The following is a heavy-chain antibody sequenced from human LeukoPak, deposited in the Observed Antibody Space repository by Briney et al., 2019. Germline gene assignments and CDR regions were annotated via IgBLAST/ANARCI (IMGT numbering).Heavy chain of an antibody. CDR2: ISSSSSDI. V-gene: IGHV3-21*01. CDR1: GFTFRTHT. D-gene: IGHD3-3*01. CDR3: ARVPGGLEWADFDY. J-gene: IGHJ4*02. Sequence: GGSLTLSRAASGFTFRTHTMNWVRQAPGKGLEWVSCISSSSSDIYYADSLKGRFTISRDNAKNSLYLHMSSLRAEDTAVYYCARVPGGLEWADFDYWGQGTLVTVSS.